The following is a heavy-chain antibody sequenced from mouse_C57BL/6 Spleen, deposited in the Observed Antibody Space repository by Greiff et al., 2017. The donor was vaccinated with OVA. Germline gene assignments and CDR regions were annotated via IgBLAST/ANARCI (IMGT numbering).Heavy chain of an antibody. CDR1: GFTFSDYY. Sequence: DVKLVESGGGLVQPGGSLKLSCAASGFTFSDYYMYWVRQTPEKRLEWVAYISNGGGSTYYPDTVKGRFTISRDNAKNTLYLQMSRLKSEDTAMYYCARQITTVVGYFDVWGTGTTVTVSS. V-gene: IGHV5-12*01. D-gene: IGHD1-1*01. J-gene: IGHJ1*03. CDR2: ISNGGGST. CDR3: ARQITTVVGYFDV.